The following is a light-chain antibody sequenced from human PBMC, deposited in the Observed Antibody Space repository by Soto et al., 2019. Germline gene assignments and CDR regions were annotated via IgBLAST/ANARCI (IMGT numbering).Light chain of an antibody. CDR2: DAS. CDR1: QSVSSY. CDR3: QQRRSWIT. V-gene: IGKV3-11*01. Sequence: EIVMTQSASTLSASTGERATLSCRASQSVSSYLAWYQQKPGQAPRLLIYDASNRATGIPARFSGSGSGTDFTLTISSLEPEDFAVYYCQQRRSWITFGQGTRLEIK. J-gene: IGKJ5*01.